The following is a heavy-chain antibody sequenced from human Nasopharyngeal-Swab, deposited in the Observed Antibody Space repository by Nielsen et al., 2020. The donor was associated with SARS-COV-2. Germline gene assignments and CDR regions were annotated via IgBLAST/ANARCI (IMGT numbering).Heavy chain of an antibody. CDR2: ISYEGSKK. Sequence: GGSLRPSCAASGFTFSSYAMHWVRQAPGKGLEWVAVISYEGSKKYYADSVKGRFTISRDNSKNTLYLQMNSLRAEDTAVYYCARDQGSSWYTYYYYYGMDVWGQGTTVTVSS. V-gene: IGHV3-30-3*01. CDR3: ARDQGSSWYTYYYYYGMDV. CDR1: GFTFSSYA. D-gene: IGHD6-13*01. J-gene: IGHJ6*02.